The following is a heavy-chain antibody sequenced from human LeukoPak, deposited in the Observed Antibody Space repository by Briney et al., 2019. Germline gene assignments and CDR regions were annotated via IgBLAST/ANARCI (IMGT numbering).Heavy chain of an antibody. CDR1: GYSFTSYW. CDR3: ARQEFTMVRGVTSPFDY. Sequence: GESLKISCKGSGYSFTSYWIGWVRQMPGKGLEWMGIIYPGDSDTRYSPSFQGQVTTSADKSISTAYLQWNSLKASDTAMYYCARQEFTMVRGVTSPFDYWGQGTLVTVSS. D-gene: IGHD3-10*01. CDR2: IYPGDSDT. V-gene: IGHV5-51*01. J-gene: IGHJ4*02.